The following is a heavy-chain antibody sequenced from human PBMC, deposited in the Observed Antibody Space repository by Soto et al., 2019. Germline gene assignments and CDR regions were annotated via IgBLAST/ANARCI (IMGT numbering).Heavy chain of an antibody. CDR3: ARVGAYDSSTGAFDI. CDR1: GYSFTSYG. V-gene: IGHV1-18*04. Sequence: GESLKISCKGSGYSFTSYGISWVRQAPGQGLEWMGWISAYNGNTNYAQKLQGRVTMTTDTSTSTAYMELRSLRSDDTAVYYCARVGAYDSSTGAFDIWGQGTMVTVSS. J-gene: IGHJ3*02. CDR2: ISAYNGNT. D-gene: IGHD3-22*01.